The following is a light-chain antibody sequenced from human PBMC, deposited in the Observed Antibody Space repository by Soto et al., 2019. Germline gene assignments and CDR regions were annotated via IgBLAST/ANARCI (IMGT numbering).Light chain of an antibody. CDR1: QSVSSN. CDR2: GAS. CDR3: QQYINWST. V-gene: IGKV3-15*01. J-gene: IGKJ5*01. Sequence: IVMTQSPSTLSVSPGERATLSCRASQSVSSNLAWYQQKPGQAPRLLIYGASTRATGIPARFSGSGSGTEFTLTSSGLQSEDFAVYYCQQYINWSTFGQGTRLEIK.